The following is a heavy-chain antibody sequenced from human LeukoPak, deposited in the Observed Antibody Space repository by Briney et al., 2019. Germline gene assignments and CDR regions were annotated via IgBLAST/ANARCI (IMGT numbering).Heavy chain of an antibody. CDR2: IYYSGST. CDR3: ARHPRVVGARGFFDY. CDR1: GGSIRSYY. J-gene: IGHJ4*02. Sequence: SETLSLTCTVSGGSIRSYYWSWIRQPPGKGLEWIGYIYYSGSTNYSPSLKSRVTISVDTSKNQFSLKLSSVTAADTAVYYCARHPRVVGARGFFDYWGQGTLVTVSS. D-gene: IGHD1-26*01. V-gene: IGHV4-59*08.